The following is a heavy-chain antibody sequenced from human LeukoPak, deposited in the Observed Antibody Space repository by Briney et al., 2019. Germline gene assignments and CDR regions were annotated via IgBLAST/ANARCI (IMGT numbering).Heavy chain of an antibody. J-gene: IGHJ4*02. CDR1: GFTFNIYA. CDR3: ANVPYYGSGTPFDH. CDR2: IGGGGGPT. V-gene: IGHV3-23*01. D-gene: IGHD3-10*01. Sequence: PGGSLRLSCAASGFTFNIYAMTWVRQTPGKGLEWVSTIGGGGGPTYYADSAKGRFTISRDNSKNTLYLQMNSLRAEDTAVYYCANVPYYGSGTPFDHWGQGTLVTVSS.